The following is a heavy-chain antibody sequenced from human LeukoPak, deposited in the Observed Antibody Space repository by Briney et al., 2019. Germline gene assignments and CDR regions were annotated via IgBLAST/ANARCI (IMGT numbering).Heavy chain of an antibody. V-gene: IGHV1-46*01. CDR1: GYTFAIYY. CDR3: ARAKGLFDH. Sequence: ASVKVSCKASGYTFAIYYIHWVRQAPGQGLEWMGIINPSGGSTSYTQKFQGRLTMTRDTFTSTVYMELSSLRSEDTAVYYCARAKGLFDHWGQGTLATVSS. J-gene: IGHJ4*02. CDR2: INPSGGST.